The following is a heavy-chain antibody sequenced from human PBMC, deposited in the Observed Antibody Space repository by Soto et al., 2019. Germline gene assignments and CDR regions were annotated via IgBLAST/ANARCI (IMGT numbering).Heavy chain of an antibody. CDR2: IIPIFGTA. V-gene: IGHV1-69*06. J-gene: IGHJ6*02. Sequence: GASVKVSCKASGGTFSSYAISWVRQAPGQGLEWMGGIIPIFGTANYAQKFQGRVTITADKSTSTAYMELSSLRSEDTAVYYCARKATGGTDYYYYGMDVWGQGTTVTVSS. CDR3: ARKATGGTDYYYYGMDV. D-gene: IGHD1-26*01. CDR1: GGTFSSYA.